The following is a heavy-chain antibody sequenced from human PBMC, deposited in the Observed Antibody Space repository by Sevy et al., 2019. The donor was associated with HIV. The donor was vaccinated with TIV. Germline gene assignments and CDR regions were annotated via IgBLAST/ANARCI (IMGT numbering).Heavy chain of an antibody. J-gene: IGHJ3*02. CDR3: ARDKMGGSVDI. D-gene: IGHD3-16*01. Sequence: GGSLRLSCAASGFTFSSYDMNWVRQAPGKGLEWVSFITTSGGTIYYADSVKGRFTVSRDSAENSLYLQMNSLRVEDTAVYYCARDKMGGSVDIWGQGTMVTVSS. CDR1: GFTFSSYD. V-gene: IGHV3-48*01. CDR2: ITTSGGTI.